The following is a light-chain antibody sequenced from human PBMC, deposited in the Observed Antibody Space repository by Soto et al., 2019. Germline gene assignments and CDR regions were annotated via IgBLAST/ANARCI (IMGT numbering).Light chain of an antibody. V-gene: IGKV1-39*01. CDR2: AAS. CDR3: QQSFNLPRT. CDR1: QSISSS. Sequence: DIEMTQSPSSLSASVGETITITCRASQSISSSLNLFQHSPGQPPKLLLFAASNLHAGVPPTFSGSGSGTSFRLTIRSLQPEDFATNYCQQSFNLPRTFGPGTKVEFK. J-gene: IGKJ1*01.